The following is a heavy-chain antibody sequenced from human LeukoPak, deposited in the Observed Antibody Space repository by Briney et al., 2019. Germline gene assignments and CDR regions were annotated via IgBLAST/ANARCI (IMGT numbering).Heavy chain of an antibody. CDR3: AREDSSGKTLDY. J-gene: IGHJ4*02. D-gene: IGHD6-19*01. CDR1: GFTFSSYE. Sequence: GGSLRLSCAASGFTFSSYEMNRVRQAPGKGLEWVSYISSSGSTIYYADSVKGRFTISRDNAKNSLDLQMNSLRAEDTAVYYCAREDSSGKTLDYWGQGTLVTVSS. V-gene: IGHV3-48*03. CDR2: ISSSGSTI.